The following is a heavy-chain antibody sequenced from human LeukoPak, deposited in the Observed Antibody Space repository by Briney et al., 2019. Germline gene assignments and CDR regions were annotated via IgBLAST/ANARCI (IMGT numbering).Heavy chain of an antibody. CDR3: ARDRGGSSWYQGDYYYYGMDV. CDR2: IYYSGST. D-gene: IGHD6-13*01. J-gene: IGHJ6*02. V-gene: IGHV4-59*01. CDR1: GGSISSEY. Sequence: SETLSLTCTVSGGSISSEYWSWIRQPPGKGREWIGYIYYSGSTNYNPSLKSRVTISVDTSKNQFSLKLSSVTAADTAVYYCARDRGGSSWYQGDYYYYGMDVWGQGTTVTVSS.